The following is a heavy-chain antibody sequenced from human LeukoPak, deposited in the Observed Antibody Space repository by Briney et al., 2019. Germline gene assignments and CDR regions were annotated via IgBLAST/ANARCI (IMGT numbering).Heavy chain of an antibody. CDR2: ISISASTI. CDR3: TRQDNFAN. J-gene: IGHJ4*02. CDR1: GFTFSTYE. Sequence: GGSLRLSCAASGFTFSTYEMNWVRQAPGKGLEWVSYISISASTIYYADFVNGRFTISRDNAKNSLYLQMNSLRAEDTAVYFCTRQDNFANWGQGTLVTVSS. V-gene: IGHV3-48*03. D-gene: IGHD1-20*01.